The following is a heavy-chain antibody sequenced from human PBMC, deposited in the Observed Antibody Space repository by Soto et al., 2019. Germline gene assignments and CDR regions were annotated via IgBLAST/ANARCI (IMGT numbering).Heavy chain of an antibody. CDR2: ISSSSSTI. V-gene: IGHV3-48*01. CDR1: GFTFSSYS. Sequence: GGSLRLSCAASGFTFSSYSMNWVRQAPGKGLEWVSYISSSSSTIYYADSVKGRFTISRDNAKNSLYLQMNSLRAEDTAVYYCARFCSSTSCYGAFDYWGQGTLVTVSS. CDR3: ARFCSSTSCYGAFDY. J-gene: IGHJ4*02. D-gene: IGHD2-2*01.